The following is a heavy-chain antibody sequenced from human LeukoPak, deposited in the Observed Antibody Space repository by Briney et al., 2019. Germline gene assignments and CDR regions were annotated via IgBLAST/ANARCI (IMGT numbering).Heavy chain of an antibody. Sequence: GGSLRLSCVATGFTFNHYAMHWVRQAPGKGREWVAVIWSDGTNRYYADSVKGRFTISRDDSGNTVYLQMNSLRPEDTGVYYCAKDAQRGFDYSNSLEYWGQGTPVTVST. D-gene: IGHD4-11*01. J-gene: IGHJ4*02. CDR1: GFTFNHYA. CDR3: AKDAQRGFDYSNSLEY. CDR2: IWSDGTNR. V-gene: IGHV3-33*06.